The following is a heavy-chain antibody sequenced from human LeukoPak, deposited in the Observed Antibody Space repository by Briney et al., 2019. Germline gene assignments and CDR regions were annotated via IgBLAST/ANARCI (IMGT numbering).Heavy chain of an antibody. J-gene: IGHJ4*02. D-gene: IGHD2-15*01. CDR1: EFAFSTYN. Sequence: PGGSLRLSCAASEFAFSTYNMNWVRQAPGKGLEWVSSISSSSSYIYYADSVKGRFTISRDNAKNSLYLQMNSLRAEDTAAYYCARVDNGYCSGGSCYGSDYWGQGTLVTVSS. CDR2: ISSSSSYI. CDR3: ARVDNGYCSGGSCYGSDY. V-gene: IGHV3-21*01.